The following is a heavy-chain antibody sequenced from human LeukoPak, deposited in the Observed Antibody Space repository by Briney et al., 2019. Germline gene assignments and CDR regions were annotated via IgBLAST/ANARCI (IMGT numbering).Heavy chain of an antibody. J-gene: IGHJ6*02. CDR1: GFTYSSYA. CDR3: AKKTMDHYYYYGMDV. CDR2: ISSNGGST. D-gene: IGHD1-14*01. V-gene: IGHV3-64*01. Sequence: GGSLRLSCAASGFTYSSYAMHWVRQAPGKGLEYVSAISSNGGSTYYANSVKGRFTISRDNSKNTLYLQMGSLRAEDTAVYYCAKKTMDHYYYYGMDVWGQGTTVTVSS.